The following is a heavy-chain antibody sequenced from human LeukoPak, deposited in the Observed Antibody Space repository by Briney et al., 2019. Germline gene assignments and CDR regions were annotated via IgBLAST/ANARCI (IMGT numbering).Heavy chain of an antibody. V-gene: IGHV1-3*01. CDR2: INAGNGNT. CDR3: ARAITMVRAANWFDL. D-gene: IGHD3-10*01. Sequence: GASVKVSCKASGYTFTSYAMHWVRQAPGQRLEWMGWINAGNGNTKYSQKFQGRVTITRDTSASTAYMELSSLRSEDTAVYYCARAITMVRAANWFDLWGQGTLVTVSS. CDR1: GYTFTSYA. J-gene: IGHJ5*02.